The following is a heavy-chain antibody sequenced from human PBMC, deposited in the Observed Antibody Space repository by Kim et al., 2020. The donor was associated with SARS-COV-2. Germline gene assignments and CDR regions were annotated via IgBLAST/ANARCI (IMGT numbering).Heavy chain of an antibody. D-gene: IGHD3-10*01. Sequence: VKGRFTSSRDNSKTTLYLQMNSLRAEDTAVYYCAKKFSYGSGTYFYHFDYWGQGTLVTVSS. J-gene: IGHJ4*02. V-gene: IGHV3-23*01. CDR3: AKKFSYGSGTYFYHFDY.